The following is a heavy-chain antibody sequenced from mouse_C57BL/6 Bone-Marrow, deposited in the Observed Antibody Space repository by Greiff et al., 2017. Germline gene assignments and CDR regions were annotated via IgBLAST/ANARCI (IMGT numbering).Heavy chain of an antibody. CDR1: GYTFTSYW. D-gene: IGHD2-3*01. J-gene: IGHJ1*03. Sequence: QVQLQQPGAELVMPGASVKLSCKASGYTFTSYWMHWVKQRPGQGLEWIGEIDPSDSYTNYNQKFKGKSTLTVDKSSSTAYMQLRSLTSEDSAVYYCAREDDGYHWYCDVWGTGTTVTVSS. CDR3: AREDDGYHWYCDV. CDR2: IDPSDSYT. V-gene: IGHV1-69*01.